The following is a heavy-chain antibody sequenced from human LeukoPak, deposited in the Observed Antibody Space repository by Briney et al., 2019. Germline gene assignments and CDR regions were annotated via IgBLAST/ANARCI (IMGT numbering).Heavy chain of an antibody. J-gene: IGHJ6*02. V-gene: IGHV4-34*01. Sequence: KPSETLSLTCAVYGGSFSGYYWSWIRQPPGKGLEWIGEINHRGSTNYNPSLKSRVTISVDTSKNQFSLKLSSVTAADTAVYYCARGKSYYYGMDVWGQGTTVTVSS. CDR2: INHRGST. CDR1: GGSFSGYY. CDR3: ARGKSYYYGMDV.